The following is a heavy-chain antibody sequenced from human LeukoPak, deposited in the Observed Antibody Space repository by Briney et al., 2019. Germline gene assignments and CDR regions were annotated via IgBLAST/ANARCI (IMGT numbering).Heavy chain of an antibody. D-gene: IGHD6-19*01. Sequence: SENLSLNCTVSGGSISSSSYYWGWIRQPPGKGLEWIASIYYTGSTYYNPSLKSRVTISVDTSKNQFSLKLSSVTAADTAVYYCARTSVHDAFDIWGQGTMVTVSS. CDR2: IYYTGST. CDR1: GGSISSSSYY. J-gene: IGHJ3*02. V-gene: IGHV4-39*01. CDR3: ARTSVHDAFDI.